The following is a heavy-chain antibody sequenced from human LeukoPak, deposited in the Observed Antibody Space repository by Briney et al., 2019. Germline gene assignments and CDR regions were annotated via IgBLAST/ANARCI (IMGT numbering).Heavy chain of an antibody. CDR2: ISSSGSTI. D-gene: IGHD4-23*01. CDR1: GFTFSSYE. CDR3: ARDNKPYGGNSYPDY. J-gene: IGHJ4*02. Sequence: PGGSLRLSCAASGFTFSSYEMNWVRQAPGKGMEWVSYISSSGSTIYYADSVKGRFTISRDNAKNSLYLQMNSLRAEDTAVYYCARDNKPYGGNSYPDYWGQGTLVTVSS. V-gene: IGHV3-48*03.